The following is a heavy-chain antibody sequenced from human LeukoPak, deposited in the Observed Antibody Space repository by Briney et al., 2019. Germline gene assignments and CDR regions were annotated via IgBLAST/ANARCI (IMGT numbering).Heavy chain of an antibody. V-gene: IGHV5-51*01. J-gene: IGHJ3*02. Sequence: GESLKISCKGSGYSFTSYWIGWVRQMPGKGLEWMGIIYPGDPDTRYSPSFQGQVTISADKSISTAYLQWSSLKASDTAMYYCARRHQGEIVVITPDDAFDIWGQGTMVTVSS. CDR2: IYPGDPDT. D-gene: IGHD3-22*01. CDR1: GYSFTSYW. CDR3: ARRHQGEIVVITPDDAFDI.